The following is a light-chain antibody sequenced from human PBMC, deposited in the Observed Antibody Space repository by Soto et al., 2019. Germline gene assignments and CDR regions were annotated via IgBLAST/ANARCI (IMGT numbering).Light chain of an antibody. Sequence: EIVMTQSPATLSVSPGERVILSCRASEGISSNLAWYQPVPGQAPRLLMYAASTRATDVPARFSGSGSGTEFTLTISSLQSEDFAVYFCQQYQNWPPMYAFGQGTKLQIK. V-gene: IGKV3-15*01. CDR3: QQYQNWPPMYA. J-gene: IGKJ2*01. CDR1: EGISSN. CDR2: AAS.